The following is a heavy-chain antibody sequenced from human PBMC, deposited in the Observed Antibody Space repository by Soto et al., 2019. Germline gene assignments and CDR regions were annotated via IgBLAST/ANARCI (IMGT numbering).Heavy chain of an antibody. D-gene: IGHD3-3*01. J-gene: IGHJ6*04. CDR2: ITNDGKRA. Sequence: VQLVESGGGLVQPGGSLRLSCAASGFTFSSYWMQWVRQTPGKGLVWVGRITNDGKRAYYADSVKGRVTILRDNAKNTLYLQMNGLIDDDTSVFYCARDIWGGRDVWGKGTTVIVTS. CDR1: GFTFSSYW. V-gene: IGHV3-74*01. CDR3: ARDIWGGRDV.